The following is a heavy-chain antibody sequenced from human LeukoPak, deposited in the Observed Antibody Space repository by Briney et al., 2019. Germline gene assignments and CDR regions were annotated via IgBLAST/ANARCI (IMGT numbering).Heavy chain of an antibody. CDR3: ARSLAGYCSSTSCYPSDY. V-gene: IGHV1-69*05. Sequence: SVKVSCKASGGTFSSYAISWVRQAPGQGLEWMGGIIPIFGTANYAQKFQGRVTITTDESTSTAYMELSSLRSEDTAVYYCARSLAGYCSSTSCYPSDYWGQGTLVTVSS. D-gene: IGHD2-2*01. CDR2: IIPIFGTA. CDR1: GGTFSSYA. J-gene: IGHJ4*02.